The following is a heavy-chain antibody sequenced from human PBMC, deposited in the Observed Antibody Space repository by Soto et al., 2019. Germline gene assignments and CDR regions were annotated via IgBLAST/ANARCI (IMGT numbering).Heavy chain of an antibody. V-gene: IGHV3-11*01. Sequence: GGSLRLSCAASGFTLSDYYMFWFRQAPGKGLEWVSYISDNGRIMYYADSVKGRFTISRDNAKNSLFLQMSDLRADDTAIYFCARPQPSGYIYGFPYWGQGTRVTVSS. CDR2: ISDNGRIM. J-gene: IGHJ4*02. CDR1: GFTLSDYY. D-gene: IGHD5-18*01. CDR3: ARPQPSGYIYGFPY.